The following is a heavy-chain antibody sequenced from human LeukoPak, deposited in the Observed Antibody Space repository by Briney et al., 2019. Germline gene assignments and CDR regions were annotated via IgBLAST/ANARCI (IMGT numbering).Heavy chain of an antibody. J-gene: IGHJ4*02. CDR2: TSSSSSII. CDR3: AKSLGVPAVRAFDY. CDR1: GFTFSSYS. D-gene: IGHD2-2*01. Sequence: GGSLRLSCAASGFTFSSYSMNWVRQAPGKGLEWVSYTSSSSSIIYYADSVKGRFTISRDNAKNSLYLQMNSLRAEDTAVYYCAKSLGVPAVRAFDYWGQGTLVTVSS. V-gene: IGHV3-48*04.